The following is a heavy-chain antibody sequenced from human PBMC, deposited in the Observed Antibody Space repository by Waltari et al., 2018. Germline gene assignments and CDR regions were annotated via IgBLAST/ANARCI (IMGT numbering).Heavy chain of an antibody. D-gene: IGHD2-2*01. J-gene: IGHJ4*02. CDR3: ASPLGYCSSTSCYAPLSY. CDR1: GYTFTFYG. CDR2: ISAYNGNT. Sequence: QVQVVQSGAEVKKPGASVKVSCKASGYTFTFYGITWVRQAPGQGLEWMGWISAYNGNTNYAQKLQGRVSMTTESSTSTAYMELRSLRSDDTAVYYCASPLGYCSSTSCYAPLSYWGQGTQVTVSS. V-gene: IGHV1-18*01.